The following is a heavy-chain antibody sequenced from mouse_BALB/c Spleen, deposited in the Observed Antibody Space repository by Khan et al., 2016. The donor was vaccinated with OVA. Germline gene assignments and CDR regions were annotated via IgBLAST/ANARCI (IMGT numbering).Heavy chain of an antibody. CDR2: ISSDGDYT. V-gene: IGHV5-6*01. CDR3: ATHLTGSFAY. Sequence: EVELVESGGDLVKSGGSLKLSCAASGFTFSPYSMSWVRQTPDKRLEWVATISSDGDYTYYPDSVKGQFNISRDNAKNTLYLQMSSLKSEDTAIYYCATHLTGSFAYWGQGTLGTVSA. CDR1: GFTFSPYS. D-gene: IGHD4-1*01. J-gene: IGHJ3*01.